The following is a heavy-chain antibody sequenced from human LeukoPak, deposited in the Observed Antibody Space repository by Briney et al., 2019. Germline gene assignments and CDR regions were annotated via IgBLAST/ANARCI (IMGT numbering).Heavy chain of an antibody. Sequence: PGGSLRLSCAASGFTFSSHAMSWVRQAPGKGLEWVSAISGSGGSTYYADSVKGRFTISRDNSKNTLYLQMNSLRAEDTAVYYCAKNSLPMTYYDFWSGYSDYWGQGTLVTVSS. CDR2: ISGSGGST. CDR3: AKNSLPMTYYDFWSGYSDY. V-gene: IGHV3-23*01. CDR1: GFTFSSHA. J-gene: IGHJ4*02. D-gene: IGHD3-3*01.